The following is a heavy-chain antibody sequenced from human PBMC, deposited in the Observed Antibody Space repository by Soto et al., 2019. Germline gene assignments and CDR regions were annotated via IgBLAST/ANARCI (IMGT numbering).Heavy chain of an antibody. V-gene: IGHV4-59*08. CDR1: GGSISSYY. Sequence: PSETLSLSCTVSGGSISSYYWSWIRQPPGKGLEWIGYIYYSGSTNYNPSLKSRVTISVDTSKNQFSLKLSSVTAADTAVYYCAMTTVTTETNWFDHWGQGTLVTVS. CDR2: IYYSGST. D-gene: IGHD4-17*01. CDR3: AMTTVTTETNWFDH. J-gene: IGHJ5*02.